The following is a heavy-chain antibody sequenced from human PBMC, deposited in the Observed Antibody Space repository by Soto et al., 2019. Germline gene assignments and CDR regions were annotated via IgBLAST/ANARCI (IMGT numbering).Heavy chain of an antibody. J-gene: IGHJ1*01. V-gene: IGHV4-38-2*01. D-gene: IGHD3-3*01. CDR1: GYSSNGGYY. Sequence: SETLSLTCAVSGYSSNGGYYWVWIRQPPGKGLEWIGRIYHSGDTNYNPSLKSRVTMSADTSKNQFSLNLRSVTAADTAVYYCRRSAGVYWGPGPLGTV. CDR2: IYHSGDT. CDR3: RRSAGVY.